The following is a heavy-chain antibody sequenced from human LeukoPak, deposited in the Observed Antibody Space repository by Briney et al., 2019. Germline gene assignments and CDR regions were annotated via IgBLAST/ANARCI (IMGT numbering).Heavy chain of an antibody. V-gene: IGHV3-20*04. CDR3: ARDAQIVGATTAFDI. CDR1: GFTFDDYG. CDR2: INWNGGST. Sequence: RPGGSLSLSCAASGFTFDDYGVSWARQAPGKGREWVSGINWNGGSTGYTDSVKGRFTISRDNAKNSLYLQMNSLRAEDTALYYCARDAQIVGATTAFDIWGQGTMVTVSS. J-gene: IGHJ3*02. D-gene: IGHD1-26*01.